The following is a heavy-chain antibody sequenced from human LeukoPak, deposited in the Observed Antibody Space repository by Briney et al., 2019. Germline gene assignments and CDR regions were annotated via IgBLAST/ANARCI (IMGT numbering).Heavy chain of an antibody. V-gene: IGHV4-59*12. J-gene: IGHJ4*02. D-gene: IGHD3-22*01. CDR2: IYYSGST. CDR3: ARLTYYYDSSGYSLYYFDY. CDR1: GGSISSYY. Sequence: SETLSLTCTVSGGSISSYYWSWIRQPPGQGPEWIGYIYYSGSTNYNPSLKSRVTMSVDTSKNQFSLKLSSVTAADTAVYYCARLTYYYDSSGYSLYYFDYWGQGTLVTVSS.